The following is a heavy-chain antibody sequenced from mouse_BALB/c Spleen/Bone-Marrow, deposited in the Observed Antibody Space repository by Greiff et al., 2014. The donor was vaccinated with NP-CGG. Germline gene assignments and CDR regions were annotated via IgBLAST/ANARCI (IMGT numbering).Heavy chain of an antibody. Sequence: VTLKECGAELVKPGASVKLSCTASGFNIKDIYMHWVKQRPEQGLEWIGRIDPANGYTKFDPKFQGKATITADTSSNTAYLQLSSLTSEDTVVYYCARGTTVVSYYAMDYWGQGTSVTVSS. J-gene: IGHJ4*01. V-gene: IGHV14-3*02. CDR1: GFNIKDIY. CDR2: IDPANGYT. D-gene: IGHD1-1*01. CDR3: ARGTTVVSYYAMDY.